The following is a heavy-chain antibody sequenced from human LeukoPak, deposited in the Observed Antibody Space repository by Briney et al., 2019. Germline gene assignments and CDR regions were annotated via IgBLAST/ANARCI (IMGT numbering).Heavy chain of an antibody. Sequence: GESLQISCKGSGYSFTSYWIGWVRQMPGKGLEWMGIIYPGDSDTRYSPSFQGQVTISADKSISTAYLQWSSLKASDTAMYYCARQIPAAMKNVYIFDYWGQGTLVTVSS. CDR2: IYPGDSDT. CDR1: GYSFTSYW. D-gene: IGHD2-2*01. CDR3: ARQIPAAMKNVYIFDY. V-gene: IGHV5-51*01. J-gene: IGHJ4*02.